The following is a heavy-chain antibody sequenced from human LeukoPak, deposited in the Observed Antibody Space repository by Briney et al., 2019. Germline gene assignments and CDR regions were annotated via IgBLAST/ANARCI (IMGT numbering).Heavy chain of an antibody. CDR2: IYTSGST. CDR3: ARELRYFDWLLYWFDP. Sequence: SETLSLTCTVSGGSISSYYWSWIRQLAGMGLEWIGRIYTSGSTNYNPSLKSRVTMSVDTSKNQFSLKLSSVTAADTAVYYCARELRYFDWLLYWFDPWGQGTLVTVSS. D-gene: IGHD3-9*01. J-gene: IGHJ5*02. V-gene: IGHV4-4*07. CDR1: GGSISSYY.